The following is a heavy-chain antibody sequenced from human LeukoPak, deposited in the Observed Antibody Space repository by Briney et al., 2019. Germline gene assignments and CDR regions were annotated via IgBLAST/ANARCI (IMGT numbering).Heavy chain of an antibody. CDR2: TYHSGST. CDR1: GGSISSYY. Sequence: SETLSLTCTVSGGSISSYYWSWIRQPPGKGLEWIGYTYHSGSTNYNPSLKSRVTTSVDTSKDQFSLKLSSVTAADTAIYYCARSQMATINGGVDFWGQGTLVTVSS. J-gene: IGHJ4*02. D-gene: IGHD5-12*01. CDR3: ARSQMATINGGVDF. V-gene: IGHV4-59*01.